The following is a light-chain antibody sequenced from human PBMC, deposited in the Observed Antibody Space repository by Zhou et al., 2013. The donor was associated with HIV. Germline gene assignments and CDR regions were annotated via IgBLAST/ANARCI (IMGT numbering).Light chain of an antibody. CDR2: ETS. CDR1: QNINIW. V-gene: IGKV1-5*03. CDR3: QQYKSFLLS. Sequence: DIQMTQSPSTLSASVGDRVTITCRASQNINIWLAWYQQKPGKAPTLVIYETSILDKGVPSRFAGSGSGTEFILTITSLQPDDLGTYFCQQYKSFLLSFGGGTKVDIK. J-gene: IGKJ4*01.